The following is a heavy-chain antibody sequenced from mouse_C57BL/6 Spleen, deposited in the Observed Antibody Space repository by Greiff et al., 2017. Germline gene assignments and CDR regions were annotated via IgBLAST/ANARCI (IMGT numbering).Heavy chain of an antibody. CDR1: GYTFTSYW. Sequence: QVHVKQPGAELVRPGTSVKLSCKASGYTFTSYWMHWVKQRPGQGLEWIGVIDPSDSYTNYNQQFKGKATLTVDTSSSTAYMQLSSLTSEDSAVYYCARVGDGYSDYWGQGTTLTVSS. CDR3: ARVGDGYSDY. V-gene: IGHV1-59*01. J-gene: IGHJ2*01. CDR2: IDPSDSYT. D-gene: IGHD2-3*01.